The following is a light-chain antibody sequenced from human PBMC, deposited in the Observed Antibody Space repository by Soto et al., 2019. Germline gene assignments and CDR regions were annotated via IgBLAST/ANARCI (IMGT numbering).Light chain of an antibody. CDR3: HQYYSALYT. CDR1: QSLLDTSNNKNY. CDR2: WAS. V-gene: IGKV4-1*01. Sequence: DIVMTQSPDSLAVSLGERATVNCKSSQSLLDTSNNKNYVAWYQQKPGQPPKLLIYWASARQSRVPDRFSGSGSGTDFILTISNLQAEDVAVYYCHQYYSALYTFGQGTKLEI. J-gene: IGKJ2*01.